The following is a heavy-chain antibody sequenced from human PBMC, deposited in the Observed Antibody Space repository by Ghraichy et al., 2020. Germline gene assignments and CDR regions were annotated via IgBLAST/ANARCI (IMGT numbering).Heavy chain of an antibody. CDR2: IYYSGST. CDR1: GGSISSYY. D-gene: IGHD3-10*01. J-gene: IGHJ4*02. CDR3: SRVRPPYGSGTFAFDY. Sequence: ESLNISCTVSGGSISSYYWSWIRQTPGKGLEWIGHIYYSGSTNYNPSLKSRVTMSVDTSKNQFFLKLTSVTAADTAIYYCSRVRPPYGSGTFAFDYWGQGTLVTVSS. V-gene: IGHV4-59*01.